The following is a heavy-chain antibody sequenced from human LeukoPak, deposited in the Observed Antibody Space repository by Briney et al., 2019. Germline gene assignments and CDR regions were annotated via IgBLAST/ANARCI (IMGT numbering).Heavy chain of an antibody. Sequence: GGSLRLSCAASGFTFSNFAVTWVRQAPGKGLEWVSSITGIVGPTYNTDPVKGRFTISRDNSQNTLYLQMNSLRTEDTAVYYCTKDPNGDYVGAFDPWGEGTLGTVSP. V-gene: IGHV3-23*01. D-gene: IGHD4-17*01. CDR3: TKDPNGDYVGAFDP. CDR2: ITGIVGPT. J-gene: IGHJ5*02. CDR1: GFTFSNFA.